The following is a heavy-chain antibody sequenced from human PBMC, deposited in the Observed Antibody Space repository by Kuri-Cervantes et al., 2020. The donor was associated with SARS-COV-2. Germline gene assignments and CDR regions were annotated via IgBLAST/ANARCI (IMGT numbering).Heavy chain of an antibody. V-gene: IGHV3-21*01. CDR2: ISSSGNYV. D-gene: IGHD5-18*01. J-gene: IGHJ4*02. Sequence: GESLKISCAASGFPFNTYTMNWVRQAPGKGLGWVSSISSSGNYVYYADSVTGRFTISRDNARNSLSLQMNSLRAEDTAMYYCATDTAMVDYWGQGTLVTVSS. CDR1: GFPFNTYT. CDR3: ATDTAMVDY.